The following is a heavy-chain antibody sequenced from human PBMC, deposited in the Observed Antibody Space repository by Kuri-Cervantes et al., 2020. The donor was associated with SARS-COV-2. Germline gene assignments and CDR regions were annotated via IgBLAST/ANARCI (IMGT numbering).Heavy chain of an antibody. CDR1: GGSFSGYY. V-gene: IGHV4-34*01. CDR2: INHSGGT. CDR3: ARGQNSELLWFGESISYYFDY. Sequence: SETLSLTCAVYGGSFSGYYWSWIRQPPGKGLEWIGEINHSGGTNYNPSLKSRVTISVDTSKNQFSLKLSSVTAADTAVYYCARGQNSELLWFGESISYYFDYWGQGTLVTVSS. J-gene: IGHJ4*02. D-gene: IGHD3-10*01.